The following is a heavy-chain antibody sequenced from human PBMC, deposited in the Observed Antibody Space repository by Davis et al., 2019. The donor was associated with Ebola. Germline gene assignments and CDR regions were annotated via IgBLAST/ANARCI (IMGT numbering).Heavy chain of an antibody. D-gene: IGHD3-22*01. CDR3: AKSGSFYYDSSGTY. J-gene: IGHJ4*02. Sequence: GESLKISCAASGFTFTTYAMSWVRQAPGKGLEWVSAISGSGGSTYYADSVKGRFTISRDNSKNTLYLQMNSLRAEDTAVYYCAKSGSFYYDSSGTYWGQGTLVTVSS. CDR1: GFTFTTYA. V-gene: IGHV3-23*01. CDR2: ISGSGGST.